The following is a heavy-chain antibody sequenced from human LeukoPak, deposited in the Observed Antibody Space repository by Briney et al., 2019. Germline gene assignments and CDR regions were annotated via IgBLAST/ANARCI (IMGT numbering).Heavy chain of an antibody. CDR1: GLTFSNYW. Sequence: GGSLRFSCAGSGLTFSNYWMHWVRQAPGKGLVWVSRIYSDGNTTNYADSVKGRFTISRDNAKNTLYLQMNSLRAEDTAVYYCARDQGSTSRGIDYWGQGTLVTVSS. V-gene: IGHV3-74*01. CDR2: IYSDGNTT. CDR3: ARDQGSTSRGIDY. D-gene: IGHD2-2*01. J-gene: IGHJ4*02.